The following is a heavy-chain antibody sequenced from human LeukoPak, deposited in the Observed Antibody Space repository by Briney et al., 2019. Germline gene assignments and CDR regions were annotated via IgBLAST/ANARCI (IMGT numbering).Heavy chain of an antibody. J-gene: IGHJ4*02. CDR1: GFTFTDYW. CDR2: TNQDGSKK. V-gene: IGHV3-7*01. Sequence: GGSLRLSCTTSGFTFTDYWMTWVRQAPGKGLEWVANTNQDGSKKFYVDSVKGRFTISRHNAKNSLYLQMNSLRAEDTAVYYCARDLEEYCSGGSCSLFDYWGQGTLVTVSS. CDR3: ARDLEEYCSGGSCSLFDY. D-gene: IGHD2-15*01.